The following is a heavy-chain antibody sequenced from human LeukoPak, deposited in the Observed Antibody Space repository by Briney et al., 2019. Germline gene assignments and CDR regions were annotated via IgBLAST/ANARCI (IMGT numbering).Heavy chain of an antibody. D-gene: IGHD3-22*01. CDR1: GFTFTSYS. V-gene: IGHV3-21*01. J-gene: IGHJ4*02. CDR3: ARGGRGTIMIVVAALDY. CDR2: ISSSGNYI. Sequence: GGSLRLSCAASGFTFTSYSMNWVRQAPGKGLEWVSSISSSGNYIYYADSVKGRFTISRDSARNSLYLQMNSLRAEDTAVYYCARGGRGTIMIVVAALDYWGQGTLVTVSS.